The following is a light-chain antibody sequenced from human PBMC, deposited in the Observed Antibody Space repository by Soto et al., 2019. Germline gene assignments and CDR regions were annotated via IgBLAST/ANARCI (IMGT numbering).Light chain of an antibody. Sequence: QSALTQPASVSGSPGQSITISCTGTSSDVGSYNLVSWYQQHPGKAPKLMIYEGSKRPSGVSNRFSGSKSGSAASLTISGLQAEDEADYYCCSYAGSSTLFGTGTKV. CDR3: CSYAGSSTL. J-gene: IGLJ1*01. CDR1: SSDVGSYNL. V-gene: IGLV2-23*03. CDR2: EGS.